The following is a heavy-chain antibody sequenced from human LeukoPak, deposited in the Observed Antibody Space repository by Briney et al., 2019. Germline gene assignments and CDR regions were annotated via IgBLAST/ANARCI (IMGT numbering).Heavy chain of an antibody. CDR1: GGSISNTSYY. J-gene: IGHJ4*02. D-gene: IGHD6-19*01. CDR2: IYYTGST. Sequence: SETLSLTCTVSGGSISNTSYYWGWIRQPPGRGLEWIGSIYYTGSTYYNPSLKSRVTISVDTSKNQFSLKLSSVTAADTAVYYCARLARAVKWGVEGYFDYWGQGTLVTVSS. CDR3: ARLARAVKWGVEGYFDY. V-gene: IGHV4-39*01.